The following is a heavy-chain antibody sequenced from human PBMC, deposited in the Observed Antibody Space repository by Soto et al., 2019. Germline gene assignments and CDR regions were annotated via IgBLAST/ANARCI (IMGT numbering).Heavy chain of an antibody. CDR2: IAYDGSNK. V-gene: IGHV3-30-3*01. CDR3: ARMVPDDSSGSFDX. D-gene: IGHD3-22*01. J-gene: IGHJ4*02. Sequence: GGSLRLSFAASGFTFSSYAMHWVRQAPGKGLEWVAFIAYDGSNKYYTDSVKVRVTISRDNSKNKLYLQMNRLRAEETAVYYCARMVPDDSSGSFDXWGQGTLVTVS. CDR1: GFTFSSYA.